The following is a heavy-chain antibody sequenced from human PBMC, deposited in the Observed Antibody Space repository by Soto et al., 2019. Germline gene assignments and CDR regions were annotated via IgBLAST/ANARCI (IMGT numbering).Heavy chain of an antibody. CDR1: GCSISSYY. D-gene: IGHD6-25*01. CDR3: ARLAARPPALSYYTYDRNHV. V-gene: IGHV4-59*01. CDR2: IYYSGST. Sequence: LSETLSLTCTVSGCSISSYYWSWIRQPPGKGLEWIGYIYYSGSTNYNPSLKSRVTISVDTSKNQFSLKLSSVTAADTAVYYVARLAARPPALSYYTYDRNHVRGQRTADTVS. J-gene: IGHJ6*02.